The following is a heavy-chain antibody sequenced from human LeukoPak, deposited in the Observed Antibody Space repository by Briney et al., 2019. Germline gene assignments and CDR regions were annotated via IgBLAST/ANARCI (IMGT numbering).Heavy chain of an antibody. J-gene: IGHJ6*03. V-gene: IGHV4-61*01. D-gene: IGHD2-21*02. Sequence: SETLSLTCTVSGYSISSGYYWGWIRQPPGKGLEWIGYIYYSGSTNYNPSLKSRVTISVDTSKNQFSLKLSSVTAADTAVYYCARVGAYCGGDCFPDYYYYYYMDVWGKGTTVTVSS. CDR3: ARVGAYCGGDCFPDYYYYYYMDV. CDR2: IYYSGST. CDR1: GYSISSGYY.